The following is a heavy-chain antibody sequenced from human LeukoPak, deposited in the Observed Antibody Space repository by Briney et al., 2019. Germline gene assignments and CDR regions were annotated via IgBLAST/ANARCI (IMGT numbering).Heavy chain of an antibody. Sequence: PGGSLRLSCAASGFTFNRYWMSWVRQAPGKGLEWVSGISPSGGITYYTDSVKGRFTISRDNSKNTLYLQMNSLRAEDTAVYYCAKGVVVAPDVTPFDYWGQGTLVTVSS. CDR2: ISPSGGIT. J-gene: IGHJ4*02. CDR1: GFTFNRYW. CDR3: AKGVVVAPDVTPFDY. D-gene: IGHD2-2*01. V-gene: IGHV3-23*01.